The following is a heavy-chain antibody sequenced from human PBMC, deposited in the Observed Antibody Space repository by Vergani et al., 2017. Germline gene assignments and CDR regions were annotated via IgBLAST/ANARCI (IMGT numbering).Heavy chain of an antibody. CDR2: ISSSSSYI. J-gene: IGHJ5*02. CDR3: ARAGQQWLVLYSLGWSDP. Sequence: EVQLVESGGGLVKPGGSLRLSCAASGFTFSSYSMNWVRQAPGKGLEWVSSISSSSSYIYYADSVKGRFTISRDNAKNSLYLQMNSLRAEDTAVYYCARAGQQWLVLYSLGWSDPWGQGTLVTVSS. CDR1: GFTFSSYS. D-gene: IGHD6-19*01. V-gene: IGHV3-21*01.